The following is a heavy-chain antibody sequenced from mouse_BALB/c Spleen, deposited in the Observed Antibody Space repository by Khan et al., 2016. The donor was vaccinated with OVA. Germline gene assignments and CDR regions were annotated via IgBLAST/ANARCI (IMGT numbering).Heavy chain of an antibody. D-gene: IGHD3-1*01. CDR3: ARRDSGRADYFDY. Sequence: QVQLQQAGAEVARPGASVRLSCKASGYIFTDYYIKWVKQRTGQGLEWIGEIYPGSVNTYYNEKFKGKATLTADKSSSTAYMQLSSLTSEDSAVYFCARRDSGRADYFDYWGQGTTLTVSS. J-gene: IGHJ2*01. CDR1: GYIFTDYY. CDR2: IYPGSVNT. V-gene: IGHV1-77*01.